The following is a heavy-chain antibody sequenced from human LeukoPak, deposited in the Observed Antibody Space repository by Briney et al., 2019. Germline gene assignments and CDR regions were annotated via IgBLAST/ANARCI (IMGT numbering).Heavy chain of an antibody. CDR2: INQDGSEK. D-gene: IGHD2-8*01. CDR1: GFTFSNYW. J-gene: IGHJ4*02. CDR3: AGGPLRTDVY. Sequence: GGSLRLSCAASGFTFSNYWMNWVRQAPGKGLEWVANINQDGSEKYYVDSVKGRFTISRDNAKNSLYLQMNSLRAEDTAVYYCAGGPLRTDVYWGQGTLVTVSS. V-gene: IGHV3-7*05.